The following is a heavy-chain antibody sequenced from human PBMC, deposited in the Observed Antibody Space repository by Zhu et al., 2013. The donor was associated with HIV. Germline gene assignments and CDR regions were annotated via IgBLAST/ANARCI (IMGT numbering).Heavy chain of an antibody. CDR1: GGTFSSYA. V-gene: IGHV1-69*01. Sequence: QVQLVQSGAEVKKPGSSVKVSCKASGGTFSSYAISWVRQAPGQGLEWMGGIIPIFGTANYAQKFQGRVTITADESTSTAYMELSSLRSEDTAVYYCARDPLNRITSYPAYGDLTDYWGQGTLVTVSS. CDR2: IIPIFGTA. D-gene: IGHD4-17*01. CDR3: ARDPLNRITSYPAYGDLTDY. J-gene: IGHJ4*02.